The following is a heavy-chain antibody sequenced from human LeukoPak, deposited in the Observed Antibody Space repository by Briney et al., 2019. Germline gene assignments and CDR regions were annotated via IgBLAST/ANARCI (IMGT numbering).Heavy chain of an antibody. CDR1: GFTFSSYG. D-gene: IGHD3-10*01. V-gene: IGHV3-30*18. J-gene: IGHJ4*02. CDR2: ISYDGSNN. CDR3: AKGFPYYYSSGTSSHYFDY. Sequence: PGGSLRLSCAAPGFTFSSYGIHWVRQAPGKGLEWVAVISYDGSNNYYADSVKGRFTISRDNSKNTLYLQMNSLRAEDTAVYYCAKGFPYYYSSGTSSHYFDYWGQGTLVTVSS.